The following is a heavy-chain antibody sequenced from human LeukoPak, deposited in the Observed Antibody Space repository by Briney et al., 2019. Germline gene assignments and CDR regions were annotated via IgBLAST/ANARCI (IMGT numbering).Heavy chain of an antibody. CDR2: ISGSGGRT. D-gene: IGHD5-18*01. Sequence: PGGSLRLSCAASGFSFNYNAMSWVRQAPGKGLEWASGISGSGGRTFYADAVKGRFTISRDNSKNTLYLHMNNLRDDDTAVYYCAKDIWGGTAMVFDYWGQGTLVTVSS. J-gene: IGHJ4*02. CDR1: GFSFNYNA. V-gene: IGHV3-23*01. CDR3: AKDIWGGTAMVFDY.